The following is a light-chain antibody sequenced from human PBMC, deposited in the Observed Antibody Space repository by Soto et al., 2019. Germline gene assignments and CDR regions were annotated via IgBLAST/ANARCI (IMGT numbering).Light chain of an antibody. CDR3: QQYGSSPS. CDR2: DTS. CDR1: QSVVGGH. J-gene: IGKJ1*01. Sequence: DIVLTQSPATLSLSPGDRVTLSCGASQSVVGGHFAWYQQKPGLAPRLIIYDTSIRASGIPDRISGSGSGTHFTLTISRLEPEDFAVYYCQQYGSSPSFGQGTKVEIK. V-gene: IGKV3D-20*01.